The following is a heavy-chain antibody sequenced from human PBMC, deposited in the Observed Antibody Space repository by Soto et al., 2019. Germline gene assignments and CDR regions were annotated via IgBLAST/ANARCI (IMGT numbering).Heavy chain of an antibody. D-gene: IGHD2-8*02. J-gene: IGHJ4*02. Sequence: QVQLVQSGAEVKKPGSSVKVSCEASGGASRIYGVSWVRQAPGQGLEWMGGIIPGLGTPKYSPPFRGRTTISADDSTNTAFMELASLTSEDTAIYYCASATYSYDGTGGYFVHFWGQGTLVTVSS. CDR1: GGASRIYG. CDR2: IIPGLGTP. V-gene: IGHV1-69*01. CDR3: ASATYSYDGTGGYFVHF.